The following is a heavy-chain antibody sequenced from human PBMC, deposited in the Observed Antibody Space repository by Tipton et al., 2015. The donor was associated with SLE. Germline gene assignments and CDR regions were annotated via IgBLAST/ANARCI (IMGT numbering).Heavy chain of an antibody. CDR2: IYHSGST. V-gene: IGHV4-38-2*01. CDR3: ARGVGATVY. Sequence: TLSLTCAVSGYSISSGYYWGWIRQPPGKGLEWIGSIYHSGSTNYNPSLKSRVTISVDTSKNQFSLKLSSVTAADTAVYYCARGVGATVYWGQGTLVTVSS. J-gene: IGHJ4*02. CDR1: GYSISSGYY. D-gene: IGHD1-26*01.